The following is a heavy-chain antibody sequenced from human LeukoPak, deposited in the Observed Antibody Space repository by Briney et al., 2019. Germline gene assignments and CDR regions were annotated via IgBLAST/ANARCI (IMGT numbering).Heavy chain of an antibody. CDR1: VFTFSSYA. CDR3: AKDQGVSGRFDY. D-gene: IGHD2-8*01. Sequence: GGSLRLSCAASVFTFSSYAMSWVRQAPGKGLEWVSAISGSGGSTDYADSLKGRFTISRDNSKNTLYLQMNSLRAEDTAVYYCAKDQGVSGRFDYWGQGTLVTVSS. V-gene: IGHV3-23*01. J-gene: IGHJ4*02. CDR2: ISGSGGST.